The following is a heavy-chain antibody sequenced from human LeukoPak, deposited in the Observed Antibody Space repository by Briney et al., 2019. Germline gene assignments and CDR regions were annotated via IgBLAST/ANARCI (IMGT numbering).Heavy chain of an antibody. CDR1: GGSISSYY. D-gene: IGHD2-21*02. Sequence: KTSETLSLTCTVSGGSISSYYWSWIRQPPGKGLEWIGYISYSGSTNYNPSLRSRVTISVDRSKNQFSLKLSSVTAADTAVYYCARHGDGYSFDYWGQGTLVTVSS. CDR3: ARHGDGYSFDY. CDR2: ISYSGST. J-gene: IGHJ4*02. V-gene: IGHV4-59*08.